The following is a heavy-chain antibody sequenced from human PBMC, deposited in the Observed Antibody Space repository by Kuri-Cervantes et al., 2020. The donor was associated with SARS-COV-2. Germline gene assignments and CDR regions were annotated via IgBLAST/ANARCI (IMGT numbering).Heavy chain of an antibody. CDR1: GGSFSGYQ. D-gene: IGHD6-13*01. Sequence: SETLSLTCAVYGGSFSGYQWSWIRQTPGMGLEWSGQINDSGATKYNPSLKSRVIVSMDKSKNQFSLKLSSVTAADTAVYYCARGAIAAAAFDYWGQGTLVTVSS. CDR3: ARGAIAAAAFDY. CDR2: INDSGAT. J-gene: IGHJ4*02. V-gene: IGHV4-34*01.